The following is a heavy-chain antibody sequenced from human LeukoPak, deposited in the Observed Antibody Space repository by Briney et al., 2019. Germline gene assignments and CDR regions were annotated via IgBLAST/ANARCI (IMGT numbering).Heavy chain of an antibody. CDR3: ARSGRTAMVRGVIMY. J-gene: IGHJ4*02. CDR2: INHSGST. D-gene: IGHD3-10*01. CDR1: GGSFSGYY. V-gene: IGHV4-34*01. Sequence: PSETLSLTCAVYGGSFSGYYWSWIRQPPGKGLEWIGEINHSGSTNYNPSLKSRVTISVDTSKNQFSLKLSSVTAADTAVYYCARSGRTAMVRGVIMYWSQGTLVTVSS.